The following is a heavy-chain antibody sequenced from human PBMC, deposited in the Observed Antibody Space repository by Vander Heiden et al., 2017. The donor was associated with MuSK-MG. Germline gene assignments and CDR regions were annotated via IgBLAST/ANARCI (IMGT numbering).Heavy chain of an antibody. CDR1: GYSFTASD. J-gene: IGHJ3*02. CDR2: VDPGDGET. V-gene: IGHV1-69-2*01. Sequence: EVPLVQFEAEVKKPGATVKLSCKVSGYSFTASDMHRVQRAPGKGLEWMGLVDPGDGETIYAEKFQGRVTITADTSTDTAYMELSSLRSEDTAVDYCATGGAIVGATARDAFDIWVQGTMVTVSS. CDR3: ATGGAIVGATARDAFDI. D-gene: IGHD1-26*01.